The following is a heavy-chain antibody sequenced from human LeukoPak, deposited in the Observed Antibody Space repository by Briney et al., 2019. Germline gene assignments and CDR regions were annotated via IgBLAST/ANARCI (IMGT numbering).Heavy chain of an antibody. D-gene: IGHD3-22*01. CDR3: ARGWPDYYDSSGYSHYYFYYYMDV. Sequence: SETLSLTCAVYGGSFSGYSWAWIRQPPGMGLEWIGEINHSETTNYNPSLKSRVTISVDTSKNQFSLRLSSVTAADTAVYFCARGWPDYYDSSGYSHYYFYYYMDVWGKGTTVTVSS. CDR1: GGSFSGYS. J-gene: IGHJ6*03. CDR2: INHSETT. V-gene: IGHV4-34*01.